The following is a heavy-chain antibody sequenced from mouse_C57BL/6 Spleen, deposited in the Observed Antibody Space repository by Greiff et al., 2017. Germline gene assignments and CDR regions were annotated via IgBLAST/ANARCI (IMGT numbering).Heavy chain of an antibody. Sequence: VQLQQSGPELVKPGASVKMSCKASGYTFTDYNMHWVKQSHGKSLEWIGYINPNNGGTSYNQKFKGKATLTVNKSSSTAYMELRSLTSEESAVYYCAPYYDYDGAWFAYWGQGTLVTVSA. CDR3: APYYDYDGAWFAY. D-gene: IGHD2-4*01. CDR1: GYTFTDYN. J-gene: IGHJ3*01. CDR2: INPNNGGT. V-gene: IGHV1-22*01.